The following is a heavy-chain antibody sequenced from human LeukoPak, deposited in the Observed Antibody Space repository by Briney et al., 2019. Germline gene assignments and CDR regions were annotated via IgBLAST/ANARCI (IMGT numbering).Heavy chain of an antibody. CDR3: AKDQHGDYYFDY. CDR1: GFTFRTYG. Sequence: PGRSLRLSCAASGFTFRTYGMHWVRQAPGKGLEWVAVISYDGSNKYYADSVKGRFTISRDNSKNTLYLQMNSLRAEDTAVYYCAKDQHGDYYFDYWGQGALVTVSS. V-gene: IGHV3-30*18. J-gene: IGHJ4*02. CDR2: ISYDGSNK. D-gene: IGHD4-17*01.